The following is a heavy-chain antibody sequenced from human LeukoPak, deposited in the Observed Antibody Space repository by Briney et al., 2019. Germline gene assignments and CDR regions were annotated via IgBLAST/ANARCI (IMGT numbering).Heavy chain of an antibody. CDR2: IIPIFGTA. CDR1: GGTFSSYA. CDR3: AREDYYGSGSHPFDY. D-gene: IGHD3-10*01. J-gene: IGHJ4*02. V-gene: IGHV1-69*05. Sequence: SVKVSCKASGGTFSSYAISWVRQAPGQGLEWMGRIIPIFGTANYAQKFQGRVTITTDEYTSKAYMELSSLRSEDTAVYYCAREDYYGSGSHPFDYWGQGTLVTVSS.